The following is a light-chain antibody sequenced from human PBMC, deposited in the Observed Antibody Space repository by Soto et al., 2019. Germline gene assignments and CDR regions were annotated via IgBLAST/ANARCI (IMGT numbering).Light chain of an antibody. J-gene: IGLJ2*01. V-gene: IGLV2-14*01. Sequence: QSALTQPASVSGSPGQSITISCTGTSSDVGGYNYVSWYQQHPGKAPKLIIYDVSRRPSGVSNRFSGSKSGNTASLTISGLQAEDEADYYCSPYISSDAFEFGGGTKLTVL. CDR2: DVS. CDR3: SPYISSDAFE. CDR1: SSDVGGYNY.